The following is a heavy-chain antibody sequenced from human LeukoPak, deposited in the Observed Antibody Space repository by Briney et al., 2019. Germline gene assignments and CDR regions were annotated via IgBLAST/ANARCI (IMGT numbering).Heavy chain of an antibody. Sequence: PSETLSLTRAVYGGSLSGYYWSWIRAPPGKGLEWVGEINHSGSTNYNPSLESRVIISVDTSKNQFSLRLSSVTAADTAIYYCARLRSYGGNRGIDYWGQGTLVAVSS. J-gene: IGHJ4*02. V-gene: IGHV4-34*01. CDR1: GGSLSGYY. CDR2: INHSGST. CDR3: ARLRSYGGNRGIDY. D-gene: IGHD4-23*01.